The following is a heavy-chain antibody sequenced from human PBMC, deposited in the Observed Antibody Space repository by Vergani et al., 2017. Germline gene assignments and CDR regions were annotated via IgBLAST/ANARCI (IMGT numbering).Heavy chain of an antibody. V-gene: IGHV3-20*01. CDR3: SRAGLGALDI. CDR2: INWNGGST. J-gene: IGHJ3*02. CDR1: GFTFDDYC. Sequence: EVQLVESGGGVVRPGGSLRLSCAASGFTFDDYCMNWVRQAPGKGLEWVSGINWNGGSTGDADSVKGRFTISRDNAKKALYLQMNSLRAEVTALYHCSRAGLGALDIWGQGTMVSVSS.